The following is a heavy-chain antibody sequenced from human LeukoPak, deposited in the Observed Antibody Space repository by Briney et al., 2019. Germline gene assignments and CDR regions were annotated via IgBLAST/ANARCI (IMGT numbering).Heavy chain of an antibody. D-gene: IGHD2-2*01. CDR2: IYSGDDT. CDR1: GFSVCTNY. CDR3: ARDRGDGYCTNTGCSHGFDI. Sequence: TGGSLRLSCAASGFSVCTNYMAWVRQAPGKGLEWVSVIYSGDDTYYTDSVKGRFTISRESSKNTLDLQMNGLRPEDTAVYYCARDRGDGYCTNTGCSHGFDIWGQGTMVTVSS. J-gene: IGHJ3*02. V-gene: IGHV3-53*05.